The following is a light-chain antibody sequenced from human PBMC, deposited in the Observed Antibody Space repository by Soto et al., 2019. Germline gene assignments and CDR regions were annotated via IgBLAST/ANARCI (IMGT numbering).Light chain of an antibody. CDR2: YDS. CDR1: NIGSKS. Sequence: SSELTQPPSVSVAPGKTARITCGGNNIGSKSVHWYQQKPRQAPVLVIYYDSDRPSGIPERFSGSNSGNTATLTISRVEAGDEADYYCQVWDSSSDHHYVFGTGTKLTVL. J-gene: IGLJ1*01. V-gene: IGLV3-21*04. CDR3: QVWDSSSDHHYV.